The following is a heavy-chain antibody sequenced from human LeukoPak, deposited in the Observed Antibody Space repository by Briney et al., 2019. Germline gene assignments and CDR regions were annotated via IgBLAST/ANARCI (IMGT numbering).Heavy chain of an antibody. D-gene: IGHD2-15*01. Sequence: SETLSLTCTVSGGSISSGSYYWSWIRQPAGKGLEWIGRIYTSGSTNYNPSLKSRVTISVDTSKNQFSLKLSSVTAADTAVYYCARAELVVVDAFDIWGQGTMVTVSS. V-gene: IGHV4-61*02. CDR2: IYTSGST. J-gene: IGHJ3*02. CDR1: GGSISSGSYY. CDR3: ARAELVVVDAFDI.